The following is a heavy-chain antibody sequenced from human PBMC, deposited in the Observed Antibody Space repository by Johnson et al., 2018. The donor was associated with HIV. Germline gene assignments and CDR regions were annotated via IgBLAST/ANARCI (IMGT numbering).Heavy chain of an antibody. J-gene: IGHJ3*02. D-gene: IGHD3-3*01. CDR3: AKVRGDFWSGYYGGLNDAFDI. V-gene: IGHV3-30*18. Sequence: QVQLVESGGGVVQPGRSLRLSCAASGFTFSSYGMHWVRQAPGKGLEWVAVISYDGSNKYYADSVKRRFTISRDNSKNTLYLQMNSLRAEDTAVYYWAKVRGDFWSGYYGGLNDAFDIWGQGTMVTVSS. CDR1: GFTFSSYG. CDR2: ISYDGSNK.